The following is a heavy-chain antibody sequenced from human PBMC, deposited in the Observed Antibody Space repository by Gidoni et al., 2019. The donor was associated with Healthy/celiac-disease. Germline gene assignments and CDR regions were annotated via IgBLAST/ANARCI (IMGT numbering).Heavy chain of an antibody. CDR3: ARGPLWHIVVVAGAFDI. CDR2: INHSGST. Sequence: QVQLQQWGAGRLKPSETLSLACAVYGGSFSGYYWSWIRQPPGKGLEWIGEINHSGSTNYNPSLKSRVTISVDTSKNQFSLKLGSVTAADTAVYYCARGPLWHIVVVAGAFDIWGQGTMVTVSS. CDR1: GGSFSGYY. V-gene: IGHV4-34*01. J-gene: IGHJ3*02. D-gene: IGHD2-21*01.